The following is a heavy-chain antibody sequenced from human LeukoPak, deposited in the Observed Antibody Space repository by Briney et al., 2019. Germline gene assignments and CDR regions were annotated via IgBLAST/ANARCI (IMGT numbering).Heavy chain of an antibody. D-gene: IGHD6-13*01. CDR3: ARGAAAGLNWFDT. CDR2: ISSHGTYI. J-gene: IGHJ5*02. Sequence: PGGSLRLSCAASGFTFTTYSMNWVRQAPGKGLEWVSSISSHGTYIYHADSMKGRFTISRDNAKNSLYLQMNSLGAEDTAVYSCARGAAAGLNWFDTWGRGTQVTVSS. CDR1: GFTFTTYS. V-gene: IGHV3-21*01.